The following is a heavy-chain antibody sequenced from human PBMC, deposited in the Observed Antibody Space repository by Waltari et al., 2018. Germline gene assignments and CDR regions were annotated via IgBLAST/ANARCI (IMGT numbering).Heavy chain of an antibody. Sequence: QVQLQESGPGLVKLPETLSPTCHASVGSISTFHCSWIRQSAGKGLEWIGRIYSSGSTNYNPSLKSRVTMSVDTSKNQFSLRLTSMTAADTAVYYCARGSNYGSGSYIGSFDFWGQGTPVSVSS. CDR1: VGSISTFH. CDR2: IYSSGST. D-gene: IGHD3-10*01. V-gene: IGHV4-4*07. J-gene: IGHJ4*02. CDR3: ARGSNYGSGSYIGSFDF.